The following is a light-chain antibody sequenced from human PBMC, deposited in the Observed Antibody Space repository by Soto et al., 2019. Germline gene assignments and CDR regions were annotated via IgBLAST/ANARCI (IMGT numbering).Light chain of an antibody. CDR3: QQYNSYRGT. CDR2: DAS. V-gene: IGKV1-5*01. Sequence: DIQMTQSPSTLSASVGDRVTITCRASQSISSWLAWYQQKPGKAPKLLIYDASSLESGVPSRFNGSGSGTEFTLTISSLQPDDFATYYCQQYNSYRGTFGQGTKVDIK. CDR1: QSISSW. J-gene: IGKJ1*01.